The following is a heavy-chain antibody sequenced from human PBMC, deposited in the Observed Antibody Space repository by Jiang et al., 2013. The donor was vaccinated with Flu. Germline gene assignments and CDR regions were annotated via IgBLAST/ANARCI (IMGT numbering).Heavy chain of an antibody. Sequence: SGAEVKKPGASVTVSCKTYGYTFTGHYIHWVRQAPGQGLEWMGWINPNTGGTDYSQDFRGRVTMTRDTSIDTVYMELNSLTSDDTAVYYCAREGVKYYYYYYMDVWGKGATVTVS. V-gene: IGHV1-2*02. CDR2: INPNTGGT. CDR1: GYTFTGHY. CDR3: AREGVKYYYYYYMDV. J-gene: IGHJ6*03.